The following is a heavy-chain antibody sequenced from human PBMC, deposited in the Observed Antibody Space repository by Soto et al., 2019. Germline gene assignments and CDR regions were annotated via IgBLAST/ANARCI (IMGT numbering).Heavy chain of an antibody. J-gene: IGHJ6*03. Sequence: QVQLVESGGGVVQPGRSLRLSCAASGFTFSSHGMHWVRQAPGKGLEWVAVGWYDGSNKYYADSVKGRFTITRDNSLNTLYLQMNTLRADDTAVYYCARDREDDDRDFYCYMDVWGKGTPVTVS. D-gene: IGHD1-26*01. V-gene: IGHV3-33*01. CDR2: GWYDGSNK. CDR3: ARDREDDDRDFYCYMDV. CDR1: GFTFSSHG.